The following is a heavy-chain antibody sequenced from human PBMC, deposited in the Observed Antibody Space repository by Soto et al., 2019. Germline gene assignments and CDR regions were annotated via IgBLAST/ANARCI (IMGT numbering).Heavy chain of an antibody. CDR1: GGSISSYY. Sequence: SETLSLTCSVSGGSISSYYWSWIRQPPGRGLEWIGYIYYSGSTDYTSSLKSRVTISVDTSKDQFSLNLNSLTAADTAVYYCARDKITGLFDYWGQGTLVTVSS. CDR2: IYYSGST. V-gene: IGHV4-59*01. J-gene: IGHJ4*02. CDR3: ARDKITGLFDY. D-gene: IGHD2-8*02.